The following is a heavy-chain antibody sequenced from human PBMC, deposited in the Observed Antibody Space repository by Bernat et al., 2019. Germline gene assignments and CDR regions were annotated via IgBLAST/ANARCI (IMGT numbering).Heavy chain of an antibody. CDR1: GGSISSSSYY. CDR2: TSYRGST. CDR3: ARHREQWLARPLSFDY. Sequence: QLQLQESGSGLVKPSETLSLTCTVSGGSISSSSYYWGWIRQPPGKGLEWIGSTSYRGSTYYNPSLKSRVTKSIDTSKNPFSLKLSSVTAADTAVYYCARHREQWLARPLSFDYWGQGTLVTVSS. D-gene: IGHD6-19*01. V-gene: IGHV4-39*01. J-gene: IGHJ4*02.